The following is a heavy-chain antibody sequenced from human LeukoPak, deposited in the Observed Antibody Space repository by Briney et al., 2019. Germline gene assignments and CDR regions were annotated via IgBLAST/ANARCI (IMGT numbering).Heavy chain of an antibody. V-gene: IGHV4-34*01. D-gene: IGHD6-19*01. CDR2: INHSGST. J-gene: IGHJ4*02. CDR1: GGSFSGYY. Sequence: PSETLSLTCAVYGGSFSGYYWSWIRQPPGKGLEWIGEINHSGSTNYNPSLKSRVTISVDTSKNQFSLKLSSVTAADTAVYYCARGTRRTWLEHYFDYWGQGTLVTVSS. CDR3: ARGTRRTWLEHYFDY.